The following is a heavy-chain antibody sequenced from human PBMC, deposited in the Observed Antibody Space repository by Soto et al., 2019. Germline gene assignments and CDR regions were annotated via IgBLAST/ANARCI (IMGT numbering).Heavy chain of an antibody. V-gene: IGHV1-3*01. CDR3: ARDLGGWTDY. Sequence: ASLKVSCKASGYTFTSYAMQWVRQAPGQRLEWMGWINAGNGNTKYSQKFQGRVTITSDTSASTDYMELSSLRSEDTAVYYCARDLGGWTDYWGQGTLVNVSS. J-gene: IGHJ4*02. CDR1: GYTFTSYA. CDR2: INAGNGNT. D-gene: IGHD6-19*01.